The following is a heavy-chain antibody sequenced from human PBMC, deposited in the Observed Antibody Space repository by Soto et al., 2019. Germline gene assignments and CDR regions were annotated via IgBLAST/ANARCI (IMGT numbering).Heavy chain of an antibody. CDR3: ARRKYSSGWYGRYNWFDP. V-gene: IGHV4-34*01. J-gene: IGHJ5*02. Sequence: SETLSLTCAVCGGSFSGYYWSWIRQPPGKGLEWIGEINHSGSTSYNPSLKSRVTISVDTSKNQFSLKLSSVTAADTAVYYCARRKYSSGWYGRYNWFDPWGQGTLVTVSS. D-gene: IGHD6-19*01. CDR2: INHSGST. CDR1: GGSFSGYY.